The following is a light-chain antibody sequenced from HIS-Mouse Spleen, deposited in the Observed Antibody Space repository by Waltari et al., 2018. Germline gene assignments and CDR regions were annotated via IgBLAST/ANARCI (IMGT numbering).Light chain of an antibody. Sequence: DIQITQPPSTLSASVGERVTITSRASQGISSWLAWYQQKPGNAPKLLIYKASSLESGVPSRFSGSGSGTEFTLTISSLQPDDFATYYCQQYNSYPRTFGQGTKVEIK. J-gene: IGKJ1*01. V-gene: IGKV1-5*03. CDR2: KAS. CDR3: QQYNSYPRT. CDR1: QGISSW.